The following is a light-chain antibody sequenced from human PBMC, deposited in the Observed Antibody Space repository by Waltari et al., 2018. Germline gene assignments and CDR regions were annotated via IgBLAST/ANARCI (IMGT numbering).Light chain of an antibody. CDR1: AFPKQY. J-gene: IGLJ3*02. Sequence: SYELTQPPSVSVSPGQTARITCSGDAFPKQYQFWYQQTPGQAPVLILDKDTQRPPGIPERLSGSSSGTTITMTISRVQAEDEADYYCLSADSSGTAKVFGGGTKLTVL. CDR2: KDT. CDR3: LSADSSGTAKV. V-gene: IGLV3-25*03.